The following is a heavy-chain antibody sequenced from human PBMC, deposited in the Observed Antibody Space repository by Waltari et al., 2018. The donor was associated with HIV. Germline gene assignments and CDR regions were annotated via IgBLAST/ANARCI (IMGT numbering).Heavy chain of an antibody. CDR3: ARLGRSRFLEWIPFDP. CDR2: IIPISGKT. D-gene: IGHD3-3*01. CDR1: GGTFTSYA. V-gene: IGHV1-69*12. Sequence: QVQLVQSGAAVKKPGSSVKVSCKSSGGTFTSYAISWVRQATGQGLEWMGGIIPISGKTTYAQKFQGRVTITADESTSTANMELNSLKSEDTAVYYCARLGRSRFLEWIPFDPWGQGTLVTVSS. J-gene: IGHJ5*02.